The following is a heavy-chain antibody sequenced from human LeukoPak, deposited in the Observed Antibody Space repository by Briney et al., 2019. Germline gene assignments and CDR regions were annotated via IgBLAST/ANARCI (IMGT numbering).Heavy chain of an antibody. CDR1: GFTFSSYA. CDR2: ISYDGSNK. J-gene: IGHJ5*02. CDR3: GRGRRLRSAGNWFDP. Sequence: PGGSLRLSCAASGFTFSSYAMHWVRQAPGKGLEWVAVISYDGSNKYYADSVKGRFTIPRDNSKNTLYLQMNSLRAEDTAVYYCGRGRRLRSAGNWFDPGGQETLVTVSS. V-gene: IGHV3-30-3*01. D-gene: IGHD4-17*01.